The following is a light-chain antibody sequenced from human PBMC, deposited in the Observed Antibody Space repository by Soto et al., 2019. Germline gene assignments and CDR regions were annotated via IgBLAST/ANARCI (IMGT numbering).Light chain of an antibody. CDR3: QQLNSYPIFT. CDR1: QGISSY. V-gene: IGKV1-9*01. Sequence: DIQSTQSPSFLSASVGDRVTITCRASQGISSYLAWYQQKPGKAPKLLIYAASTLQSGVPSRFSGSGSGTEFTLTISSLQPEDFATYYCQQLNSYPIFTFGPGTKVDIK. J-gene: IGKJ3*01. CDR2: AAS.